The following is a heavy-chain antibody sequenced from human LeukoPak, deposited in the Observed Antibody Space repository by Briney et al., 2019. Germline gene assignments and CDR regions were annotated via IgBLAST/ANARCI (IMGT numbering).Heavy chain of an antibody. D-gene: IGHD6-13*01. CDR3: ARGVSSSWSWFDP. CDR1: GGSFSGYY. V-gene: IGHV4-34*01. CDR2: INHSGST. J-gene: IGHJ5*02. Sequence: SGTLSLTCAVYGGSFSGYYWSWIRQPPGKGLEWIGEINHSGSTNYNPSLKSRVTISVDTSKNQFSLKLSSVTAADTAVYYCARGVSSSWSWFDPWGQGTLVTVSS.